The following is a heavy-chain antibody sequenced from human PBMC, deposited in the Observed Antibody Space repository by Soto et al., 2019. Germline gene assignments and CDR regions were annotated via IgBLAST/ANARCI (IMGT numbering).Heavy chain of an antibody. CDR3: ARHLAP. Sequence: SETLSLTCTVSGGSISSYYWSWIRQPPGKGLEWIGYIYYSGSTNYNPSLKSRVTISVDTSKNQFSLKLSSVTAADTAVYYCARHLAPWGQGTRVPVSS. CDR1: GGSISSYY. CDR2: IYYSGST. V-gene: IGHV4-59*08. J-gene: IGHJ5*02.